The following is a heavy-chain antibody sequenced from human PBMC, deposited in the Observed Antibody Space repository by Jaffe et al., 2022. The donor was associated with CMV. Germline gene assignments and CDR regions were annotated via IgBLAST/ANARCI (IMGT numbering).Heavy chain of an antibody. CDR2: ISGNGGST. CDR3: AKDADKYCSGGSCYLDWFDP. V-gene: IGHV3-23*01. J-gene: IGHJ5*02. D-gene: IGHD2-15*01. CDR1: GFTFSSYA. Sequence: EVQLLESGGGLIQPGGSLRLSCAASGFTFSSYAMTWVRQAPGKGLEWVSSISGNGGSTYYADSVKGRFTISRDNSKKTLYLQMNSLRAEDTAQYYCAKDADKYCSGGSCYLDWFDPWGQGTLVTVSS.